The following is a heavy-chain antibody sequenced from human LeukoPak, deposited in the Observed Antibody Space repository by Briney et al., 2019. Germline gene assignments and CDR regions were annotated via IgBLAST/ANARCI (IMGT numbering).Heavy chain of an antibody. Sequence: GGSLRLSRAASGFTFSSYEMNWVRQAPGKGLEWVSYISSSGSTIYYADSVKGRFTISRDNAKNSLYLQMNSLRAEDTAVYYCAGTQRYCGGDCYSDYWGQGTLVTVSS. CDR2: ISSSGSTI. J-gene: IGHJ4*02. CDR3: AGTQRYCGGDCYSDY. CDR1: GFTFSSYE. V-gene: IGHV3-48*03. D-gene: IGHD2-21*02.